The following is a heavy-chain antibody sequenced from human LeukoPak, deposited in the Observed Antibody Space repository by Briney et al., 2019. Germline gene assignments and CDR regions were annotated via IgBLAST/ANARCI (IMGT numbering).Heavy chain of an antibody. CDR2: ISAYNGNT. D-gene: IGHD3-9*01. Sequence: ASVKVSCKASGYTFTSYGISWVRQAPGQGLEWMGWISAYNGNTNYAQKLQGRVTMTTDTSTSTAYMELRSLRSDDTAVYYCARGTVLRYFDWLYYFDYWGQGTLVTVSS. CDR1: GYTFTSYG. V-gene: IGHV1-18*01. CDR3: ARGTVLRYFDWLYYFDY. J-gene: IGHJ4*02.